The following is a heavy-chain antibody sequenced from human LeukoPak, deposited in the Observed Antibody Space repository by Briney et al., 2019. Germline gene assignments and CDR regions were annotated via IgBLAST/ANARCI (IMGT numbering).Heavy chain of an antibody. CDR3: ARGKGGAAFDI. Sequence: QPGGSLRLSCAASGFTFDDYAMHWVRQAPGKGLEWVSLISGDGVGTYYAGSVKGRFTISRDNSKNSLYLQMNSLRAEDTAVYHCARGKGGAAFDIWGQGTMVTVSS. J-gene: IGHJ3*02. V-gene: IGHV3-43*02. CDR2: ISGDGVGT. CDR1: GFTFDDYA. D-gene: IGHD3-16*01.